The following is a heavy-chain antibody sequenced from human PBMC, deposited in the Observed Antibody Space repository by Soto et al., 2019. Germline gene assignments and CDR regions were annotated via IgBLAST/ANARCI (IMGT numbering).Heavy chain of an antibody. J-gene: IGHJ3*02. Sequence: SLRLSCAASGFAISSYTMNWVRQSQVKGLEWVSTIWSSDIGSDLHYADSVKGRFTVSRDNAKNCLYLQVDSLRAEDTARFFCVRDTSAVLISSTWYLGPGSFDIWGQGTTVTVSS. D-gene: IGHD6-13*01. CDR2: IWSSDIGSDL. CDR1: GFAISSYT. CDR3: VRDTSAVLISSTWYLGPGSFDI. V-gene: IGHV3-21*04.